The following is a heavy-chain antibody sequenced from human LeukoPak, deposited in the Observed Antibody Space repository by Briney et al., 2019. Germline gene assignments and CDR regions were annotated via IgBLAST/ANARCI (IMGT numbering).Heavy chain of an antibody. V-gene: IGHV1-69*04. J-gene: IGHJ4*02. CDR2: IIPILGIA. D-gene: IGHD5-24*01. CDR3: ARGRVGGLHYYFDY. Sequence: GASVKVSCKASGGTFSSYAISWVRQAPGQGLEWMGRIIPILGIANYAQKFQGRVTITADKSTSTAYMELSSLRSEDTAVYYCARGRVGGLHYYFDYWGQGTLVTVSS. CDR1: GGTFSSYA.